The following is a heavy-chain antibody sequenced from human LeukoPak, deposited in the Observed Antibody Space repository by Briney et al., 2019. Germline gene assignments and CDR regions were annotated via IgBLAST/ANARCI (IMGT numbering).Heavy chain of an antibody. D-gene: IGHD5-18*01. V-gene: IGHV3-43*01. J-gene: IGHJ4*02. Sequence: GGSLRLSCAASGFTFDDYTMHWVRQAPGKGLEWVSLISWDGGSTYYADSVKGRFTISRDNSKNSLYLQMNSLRTEDTALYYCAKDVDTAFDYWAQGTLVTVSS. CDR1: GFTFDDYT. CDR2: ISWDGGST. CDR3: AKDVDTAFDY.